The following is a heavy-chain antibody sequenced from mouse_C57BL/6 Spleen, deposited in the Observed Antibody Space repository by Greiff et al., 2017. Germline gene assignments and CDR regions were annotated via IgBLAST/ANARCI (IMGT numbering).Heavy chain of an antibody. D-gene: IGHD4-1*01. CDR2: IDPSDSET. J-gene: IGHJ3*01. Sequence: QVQLKQPGAELVRPGSSVKLSCKASGYTFTSYWMHWVKQRPIQGLEWIGNIDPSDSETHYNQKFKDKATLTVDKSSSTAYMQLSSLTSEDSAVYYCARELGGSAWFAYWGQGTLVTVSA. V-gene: IGHV1-52*01. CDR3: ARELGGSAWFAY. CDR1: GYTFTSYW.